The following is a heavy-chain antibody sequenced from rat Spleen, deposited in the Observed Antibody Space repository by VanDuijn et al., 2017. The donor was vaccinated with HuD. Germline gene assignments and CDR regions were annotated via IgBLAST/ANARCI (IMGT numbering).Heavy chain of an antibody. CDR1: GFTFSNYG. CDR2: ISPSGGST. J-gene: IGHJ2*01. CDR3: ARRHYGYTDYFDY. V-gene: IGHV5-19*01. D-gene: IGHD1-9*01. Sequence: EVQVLESGGGLVQPGNSLKLSCATSGFTFSNYGMHWIRQAPTKGLEWVASISPSGGSTYYRDSVKGRFTISRDNAKSTLYLQMDSLRSEDTATYYCARRHYGYTDYFDYWGQGVMVTVSS.